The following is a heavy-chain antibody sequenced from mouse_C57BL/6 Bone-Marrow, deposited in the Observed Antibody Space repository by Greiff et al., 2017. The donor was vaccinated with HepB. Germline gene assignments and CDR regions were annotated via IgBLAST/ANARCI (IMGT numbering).Heavy chain of an antibody. Sequence: VQLQQSGAELVRPGASVKLSCTASGFNIKDDYMHWVKQRPEQGLEWIGWIDPENGDTEYASKFQGKATITADTSSNTAYLQLSSLTSEDSAIYYCARWGLRRGGYFDYWGQGTTLTVSS. V-gene: IGHV14-4*01. CDR2: IDPENGDT. CDR3: ARWGLRRGGYFDY. D-gene: IGHD2-4*01. CDR1: GFNIKDDY. J-gene: IGHJ2*01.